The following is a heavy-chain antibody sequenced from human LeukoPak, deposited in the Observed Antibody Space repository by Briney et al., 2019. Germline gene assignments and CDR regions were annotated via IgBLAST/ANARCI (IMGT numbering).Heavy chain of an antibody. V-gene: IGHV1-69*05. J-gene: IGHJ6*03. CDR3: ARAPPGGHVVANYYYYMDV. Sequence: GASVKVSCKASGGTFNSYAISWVRQAPGQGLEWMGGIIPIFGTANYAQKFQGRVTITTDESTSTAYMELSSLRSEDTAVYYCARAPPGGHVVANYYYYMDVWGKGTTVTVSS. CDR2: IIPIFGTA. D-gene: IGHD2-21*01. CDR1: GGTFNSYA.